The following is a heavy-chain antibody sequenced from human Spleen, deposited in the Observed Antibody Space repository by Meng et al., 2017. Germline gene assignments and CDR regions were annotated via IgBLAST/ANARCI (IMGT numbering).Heavy chain of an antibody. CDR2: INPSGGTT. D-gene: IGHD5-24*01. CDR1: GYTFTTHY. Sequence: ASVKVSCKASGYTFTTHYMHWGRQAPGQGLEWMGIINPSGGTTTYAQKFQGRVTMTRDTSTNTVYMELSSLTSEDTDVYYCARGEARDGYNYFFDNWGQGTLVTVSS. CDR3: ARGEARDGYNYFFDN. V-gene: IGHV1-46*01. J-gene: IGHJ4*02.